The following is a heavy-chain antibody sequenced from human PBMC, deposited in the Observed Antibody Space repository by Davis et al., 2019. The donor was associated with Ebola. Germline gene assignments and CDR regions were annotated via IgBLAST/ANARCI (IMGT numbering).Heavy chain of an antibody. CDR2: ITTDESWT. D-gene: IGHD3-10*01. J-gene: IGHJ4*02. Sequence: GESLKISCAASGFTFRPSWMHWVRQVPGKGLEWVSRITTDESWTNYADSVRGRFTISRDNAKNTVYLQMNSLRAEDTAVYYCARDGSHYDFDYWGQETLVTVSS. V-gene: IGHV3-74*01. CDR3: ARDGSHYDFDY. CDR1: GFTFRPSW.